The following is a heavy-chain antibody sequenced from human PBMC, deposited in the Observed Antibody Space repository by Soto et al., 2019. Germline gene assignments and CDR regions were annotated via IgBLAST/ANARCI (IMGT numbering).Heavy chain of an antibody. CDR2: MYYRGST. CDR1: GGSINSGGYY. V-gene: IGHV4-31*01. Sequence: QVQLRESGPGLVKPSQTLSLTCTVSGGSINSGGYYWNWIRQHPGKGLEWIGYMYYRGSTNNNTFLRSQVIISADTSENHFSLKLSSVTAADTAVYFCARGYRQSGYSSSWVFDYWGQGTLVNVSS. CDR3: ARGYRQSGYSSSWVFDY. D-gene: IGHD6-13*01. J-gene: IGHJ4*02.